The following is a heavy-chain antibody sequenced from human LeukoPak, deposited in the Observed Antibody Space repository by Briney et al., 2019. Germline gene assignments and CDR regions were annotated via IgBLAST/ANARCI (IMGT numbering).Heavy chain of an antibody. D-gene: IGHD1-26*01. CDR1: GGSISSSSYY. CDR2: IYYSGST. Sequence: SETLSLTCTVSGGSISSSSYYWGWIRQPPGKGLEWIESIYYSGSTYYNPSLKSRVTISVDTSKNQFSLKLSSVTAADTAVYYCAILEGAQYIVGASFDYWGQGTLVTVSS. V-gene: IGHV4-39*07. CDR3: AILEGAQYIVGASFDY. J-gene: IGHJ4*02.